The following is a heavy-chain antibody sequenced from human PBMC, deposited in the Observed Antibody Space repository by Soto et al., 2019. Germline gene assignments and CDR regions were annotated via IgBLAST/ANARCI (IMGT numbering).Heavy chain of an antibody. CDR1: GGTFSSYA. CDR3: ARDLVDTAMVAYYFYGMAV. Sequence: ASVKVSCKASGGTFSSYAISWVRQAPGQGLEWMGGIIPIFGTANYAQKFQGRVTITADESTSTAYMELSSLRSEDTAVYYCARDLVDTAMVAYYFYGMAVWGQGTMVTVA. D-gene: IGHD5-18*01. CDR2: IIPIFGTA. J-gene: IGHJ6*02. V-gene: IGHV1-69*13.